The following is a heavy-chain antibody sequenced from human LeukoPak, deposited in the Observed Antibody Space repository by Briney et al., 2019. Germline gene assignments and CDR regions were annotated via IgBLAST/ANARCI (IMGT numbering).Heavy chain of an antibody. D-gene: IGHD2-21*01. J-gene: IGHJ5*02. Sequence: SETLSLTCTVSGGSISSYYWSWIRQPPGRGLEWIGYIYYSASTNYNPSLRSRVTISVDTSNNQFSLKLTSVTAADTAVYYCARGLGDRYNWFDPWGQGTLVTVSS. CDR2: IYYSAST. CDR1: GGSISSYY. CDR3: ARGLGDRYNWFDP. V-gene: IGHV4-59*01.